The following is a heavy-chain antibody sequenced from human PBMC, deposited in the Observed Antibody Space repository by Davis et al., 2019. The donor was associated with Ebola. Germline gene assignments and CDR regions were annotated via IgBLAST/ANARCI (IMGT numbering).Heavy chain of an antibody. J-gene: IGHJ6*04. V-gene: IGHV3-23*01. CDR1: GFTFSSNS. CDR3: AKGGSGWPSDYSYGLGV. Sequence: GESLKISCAASGFTFSSNSMNWVRQVPGKGLEWVSAVTSSGGSTYYANSVKGRFTISRDNSKNTLFLQLNSLGVEDTAVYYCAKGGSGWPSDYSYGLGVWGKGTTVTVSS. D-gene: IGHD6-19*01. CDR2: VTSSGGST.